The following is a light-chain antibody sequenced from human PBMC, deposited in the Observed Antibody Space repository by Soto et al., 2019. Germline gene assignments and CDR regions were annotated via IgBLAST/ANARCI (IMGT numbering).Light chain of an antibody. V-gene: IGKV3-20*01. CDR1: QSVGSRD. CDR3: QLCGRSPPFT. J-gene: IGKJ3*01. CDR2: DAS. Sequence: EIVLTQSPGTLSLSPGERATLSCRASQSVGSRDLAWYQQKHGQAPRLLIYDASSRATGIPDRFSGSGSGKDFTLTISRLEPEDVAVYYCQLCGRSPPFTFGPGTKVEIK.